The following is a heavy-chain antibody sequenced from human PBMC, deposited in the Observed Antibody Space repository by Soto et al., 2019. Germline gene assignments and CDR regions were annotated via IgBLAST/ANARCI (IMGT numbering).Heavy chain of an antibody. J-gene: IGHJ4*02. D-gene: IGHD3-10*01. CDR3: ATNPWFGDYFFVY. CDR2: ITSSGRSS. V-gene: IGHV3-23*01. Sequence: DVQLLESGGGLVQPGGSLRLSCAASGFTFSSNALSWVRQAPGKGLEWVSGITSSGRSSYYADSVKGRSTISRDNSKNTLYLQMDSLKAEDTAVYYCATNPWFGDYFFVYWGQGTLVTVCS. CDR1: GFTFSSNA.